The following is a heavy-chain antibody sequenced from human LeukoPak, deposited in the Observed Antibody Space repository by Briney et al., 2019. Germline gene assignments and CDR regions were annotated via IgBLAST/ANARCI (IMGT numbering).Heavy chain of an antibody. V-gene: IGHV3-21*01. J-gene: IGHJ4*02. Sequence: GGSLRLSCAASGFTFSSYSMNWVRQAPGKGLEWVSSISSSSSYIYYADSVKGRFTISRDNAKNSLYLQMNSLRAEDTAVYYCARDLGYSGYDPVDWGQGTLVTVSS. CDR3: ARDLGYSGYDPVD. D-gene: IGHD5-12*01. CDR2: ISSSSSYI. CDR1: GFTFSSYS.